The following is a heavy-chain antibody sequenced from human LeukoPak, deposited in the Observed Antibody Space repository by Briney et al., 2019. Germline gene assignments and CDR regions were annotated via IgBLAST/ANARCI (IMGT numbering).Heavy chain of an antibody. J-gene: IGHJ5*02. CDR2: ISSSSSYI. CDR1: GFTFSSYS. CDR3: ARRVDTAMVLFDP. Sequence: GGSLRLSCAASGFTFSSYSMNWVRQAPGKGPEWVSSISSSSSYIYYADSVKGRFTISRDNAKNSLYLQMNSLRAEDTAVYYCARRVDTAMVLFDPWGQGTLVTVSS. V-gene: IGHV3-21*01. D-gene: IGHD5-18*01.